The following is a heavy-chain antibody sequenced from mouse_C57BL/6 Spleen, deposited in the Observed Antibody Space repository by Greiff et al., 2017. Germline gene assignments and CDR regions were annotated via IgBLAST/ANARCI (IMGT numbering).Heavy chain of an antibody. V-gene: IGHV1-82*01. Sequence: QVQLQQSGPELVKPGASVKISCKASGYAFSSSWMNWVKQRPGKGLEWIGRIYPGDGDTNYNGKFKGKATLTADKSSSTAYMQLSSLTSEDSAVYFCARFHYYYGSSYFDYWGQGTTLTVSS. CDR1: GYAFSSSW. D-gene: IGHD1-1*01. CDR2: IYPGDGDT. J-gene: IGHJ2*01. CDR3: ARFHYYYGSSYFDY.